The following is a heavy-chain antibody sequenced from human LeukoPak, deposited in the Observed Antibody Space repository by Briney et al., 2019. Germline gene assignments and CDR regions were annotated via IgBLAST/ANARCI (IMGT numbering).Heavy chain of an antibody. V-gene: IGHV3-23*01. CDR3: AKDNAYSSGGVTDY. Sequence: GVSLRLSRAPSLFTFSRYCMSWVRQPPRKGLEWVSAVSGSGGSTYYPDVLKGRFTISRDNSKNTLYLQMNSLRAEDTAVYYCAKDNAYSSGGVTDYGGQGTLVTVSS. CDR1: LFTFSRYC. D-gene: IGHD6-19*01. CDR2: VSGSGGST. J-gene: IGHJ4*02.